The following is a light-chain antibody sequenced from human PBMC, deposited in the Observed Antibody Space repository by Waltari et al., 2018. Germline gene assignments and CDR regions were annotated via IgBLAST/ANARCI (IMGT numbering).Light chain of an antibody. J-gene: IGKJ1*01. Sequence: EIVLTQSPGTLSLSPGERATLSCRASQSVSRALAWYQQNPGQAPRLLIYGASNRDTGIPDRCSGSGSGTDFSLIISRLEPEDFAVYYCQHYVSLPVTFGQGTKVEIK. V-gene: IGKV3-20*01. CDR2: GAS. CDR1: QSVSRA. CDR3: QHYVSLPVT.